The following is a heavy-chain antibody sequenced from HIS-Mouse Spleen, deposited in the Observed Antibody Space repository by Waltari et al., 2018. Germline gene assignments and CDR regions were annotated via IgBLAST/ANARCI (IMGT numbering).Heavy chain of an antibody. CDR3: AKDKHHAFDY. J-gene: IGHJ4*02. CDR1: GCTFSSDG. CDR2: ISYDGSNK. Sequence: QVQLVESGGGVVQPGRSLRLSCASSGCTFSSDGMHWVRQAPGKGLEWVAVISYDGSNKYYADSVKGRFTISRDNSKNTLYLQMNSLRAEDTAVYYCAKDKHHAFDYWGQGTLVTVSS. V-gene: IGHV3-30*18.